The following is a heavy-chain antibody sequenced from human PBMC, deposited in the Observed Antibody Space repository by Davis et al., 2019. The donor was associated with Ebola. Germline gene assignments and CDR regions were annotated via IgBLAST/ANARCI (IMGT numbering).Heavy chain of an antibody. Sequence: GESLKISCAASGFTFSTYAMNWVRRAPGKGLEWVANIKQDGSEKYYVDSVKGRFTISRDNAKNSLYLQMNSLRAEDTAVYYCARDAGWFGELLYYYYGMDVWGKGTTVTVSS. V-gene: IGHV3-7*01. CDR2: IKQDGSEK. CDR1: GFTFSTYA. CDR3: ARDAGWFGELLYYYYGMDV. D-gene: IGHD3-10*01. J-gene: IGHJ6*04.